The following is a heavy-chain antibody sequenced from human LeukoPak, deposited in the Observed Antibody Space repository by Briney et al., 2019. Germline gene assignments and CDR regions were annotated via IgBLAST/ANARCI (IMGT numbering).Heavy chain of an antibody. CDR3: AGTYCGGDCSRADAFDI. Sequence: GESLKISCKGSGYSFTSYWIGWVRQMPGKGLEWMGIIYPGDSDTRYSPSFQGQVTISADKSISTAYLQWSSLKASDTAVYYCAGTYCGGDCSRADAFDIWGQGTMVTVSS. CDR1: GYSFTSYW. V-gene: IGHV5-51*01. J-gene: IGHJ3*02. CDR2: IYPGDSDT. D-gene: IGHD2-21*02.